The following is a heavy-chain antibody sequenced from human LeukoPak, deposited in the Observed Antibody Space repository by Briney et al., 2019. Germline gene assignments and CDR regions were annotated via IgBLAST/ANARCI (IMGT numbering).Heavy chain of an antibody. D-gene: IGHD2-2*01. CDR3: ASPSVPYYYYYYMDV. CDR1: GYTFTSYG. Sequence: ASVKVSCKASGYTFTSYGISWVRQAPGQGLEWMGWISAYNGNTNYAQKLQGRVTMTTDTSTSTAYMELRSLRSDDTAVYYCASPSVPYYYYYYMDVWGKGTTVTVSS. CDR2: ISAYNGNT. J-gene: IGHJ6*03. V-gene: IGHV1-18*01.